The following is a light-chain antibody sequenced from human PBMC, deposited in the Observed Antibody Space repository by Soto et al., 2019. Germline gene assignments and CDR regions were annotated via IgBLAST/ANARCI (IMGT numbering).Light chain of an antibody. Sequence: DVVMTQSPLSLSVTLGQPASISCRSSESLLYRDGSTYLNWFHQRPGQSPRRLIYKISNRDSGVPDRFSGRGSGTDFTLKISRVEAEDVGVYYCMQGTHWPWTFGQGTKVEIK. V-gene: IGKV2-30*01. CDR2: KIS. CDR3: MQGTHWPWT. CDR1: ESLLYRDGSTY. J-gene: IGKJ1*01.